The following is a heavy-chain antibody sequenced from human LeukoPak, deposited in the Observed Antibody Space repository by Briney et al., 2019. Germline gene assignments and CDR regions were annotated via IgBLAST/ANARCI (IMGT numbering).Heavy chain of an antibody. D-gene: IGHD2-2*03. J-gene: IGHJ4*02. CDR2: ISWDGGST. CDR1: GFTFGDYA. Sequence: GGSLRLSCAASGFTFGDYAMHWVRQAPGKGLEWVSLISWDGGSTYYADSVKGRFTISRDNSKNSLYLQMNSLRAKDTALYYCAKDPTPIGSTPIDYWGQGTLVTVSS. CDR3: AKDPTPIGSTPIDY. V-gene: IGHV3-43D*04.